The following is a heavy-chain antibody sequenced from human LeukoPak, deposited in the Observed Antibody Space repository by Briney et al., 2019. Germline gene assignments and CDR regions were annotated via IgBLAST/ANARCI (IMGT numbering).Heavy chain of an antibody. CDR1: GYTFTDYY. V-gene: IGHV1-69-2*01. D-gene: IGHD3-10*01. CDR2: VDPEDGET. Sequence: ASVKISCKVSGYTFTDYYMHWVQQAPGKGLEWMGLVDPEDGETIYAEKFQGRVTITADTSTDTAYMELSSLRSEDTAVYYCARDGFDSQTWHYGSPDEFDYWGRGTLVTVSS. J-gene: IGHJ4*02. CDR3: ARDGFDSQTWHYGSPDEFDY.